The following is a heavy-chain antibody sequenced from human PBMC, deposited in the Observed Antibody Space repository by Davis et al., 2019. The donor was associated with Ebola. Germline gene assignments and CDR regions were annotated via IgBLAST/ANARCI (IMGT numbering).Heavy chain of an antibody. V-gene: IGHV3-23*01. D-gene: IGHD3-10*01. CDR1: GFTFNNYA. J-gene: IGHJ1*01. CDR3: AKEGEYYGSGRRTEH. CDR2: LSATSTTI. Sequence: GESLKISCAASGFTFNNYAMSWVRQAPGKGLQWVSALSATSTTIYYADSVKGRFTISRDNSKDTLYLQMNILRAEDTAVYYCAKEGEYYGSGRRTEHWGQGTLVTVSS.